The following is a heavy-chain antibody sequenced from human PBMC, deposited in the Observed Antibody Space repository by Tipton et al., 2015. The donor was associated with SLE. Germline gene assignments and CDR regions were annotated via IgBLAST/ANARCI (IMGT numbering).Heavy chain of an antibody. CDR1: GGSISRSNW. CDR3: ARDRWGVIKGGDDAFDI. V-gene: IGHV4-4*02. CDR2: IYHSGST. J-gene: IGHJ3*02. D-gene: IGHD2-21*01. Sequence: TLSLTCAVSGGSISRSNWWSWVRQPPGKGLEWIGEIYHSGSTNYNPSLKSRVTISIDTSKNQFSLKLSSVTAADTAVYYCARDRWGVIKGGDDAFDIWGQGTMVTVSS.